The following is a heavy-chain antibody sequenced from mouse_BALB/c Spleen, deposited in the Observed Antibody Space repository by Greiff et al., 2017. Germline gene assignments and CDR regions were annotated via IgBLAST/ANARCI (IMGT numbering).Heavy chain of an antibody. J-gene: IGHJ2*01. D-gene: IGHD1-1*01. Sequence: QVQLQQSGAELARPGASVKLSCKASGYTFTDYYINWVKQRTGQGLEWIGEIYPGSGNTYYNEKFKGKATLTADKSSSTAYMQLSSLTSEDSAVYFCARLGSRYFDYWGQGTTLTVSS. CDR3: ARLGSRYFDY. V-gene: IGHV1-77*01. CDR1: GYTFTDYY. CDR2: IYPGSGNT.